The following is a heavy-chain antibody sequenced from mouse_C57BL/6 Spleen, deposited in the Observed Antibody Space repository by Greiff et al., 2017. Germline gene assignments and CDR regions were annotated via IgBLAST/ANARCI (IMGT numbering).Heavy chain of an antibody. V-gene: IGHV5-9-1*02. Sequence: EVKVVESGEGLVKPGGSLKLSCAASGFTFSSYAMSWVRQTPEKRLEWVAYISSGGDYIYYADTVKGRFTISRDNARNTLYLQMSSLKSEDTAMYYCTRGDYYGSSLDYWGQGTTLTVSS. CDR1: GFTFSSYA. CDR2: ISSGGDYI. D-gene: IGHD1-1*01. J-gene: IGHJ2*01. CDR3: TRGDYYGSSLDY.